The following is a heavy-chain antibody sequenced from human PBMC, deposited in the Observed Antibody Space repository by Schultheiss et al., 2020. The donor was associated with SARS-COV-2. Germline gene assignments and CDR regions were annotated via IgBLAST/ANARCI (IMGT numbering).Heavy chain of an antibody. CDR2: IKQDGSEK. CDR3: ARSETGTTSHFDY. Sequence: GGSLRLSCAASGFTFSSYGMHWVRQAPGKGLEWVANIKQDGSEKYYVDSVKGRFTISRDNAKNSLYLQMNSLRAEDTALYYCARSETGTTSHFDYWGQGTLVTVSS. V-gene: IGHV3-7*03. J-gene: IGHJ4*02. CDR1: GFTFSSYG. D-gene: IGHD1-1*01.